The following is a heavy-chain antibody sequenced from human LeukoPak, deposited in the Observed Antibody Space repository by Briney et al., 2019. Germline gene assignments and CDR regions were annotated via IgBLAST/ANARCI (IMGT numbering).Heavy chain of an antibody. CDR3: ARGRGYGLLSPNFDY. CDR1: GFTFSTYG. D-gene: IGHD5-18*01. J-gene: IGHJ4*02. V-gene: IGHV3-33*01. Sequence: PVGSLRLSCAASGFTFSTYGMHWVRQAPGKGLEWVAVIWNDGTNENYADSVKGRFSISRDNSKNTLYLQINNLRAGDTAVYYCARGRGYGLLSPNFDYWGQGTLVTVSS. CDR2: IWNDGTNE.